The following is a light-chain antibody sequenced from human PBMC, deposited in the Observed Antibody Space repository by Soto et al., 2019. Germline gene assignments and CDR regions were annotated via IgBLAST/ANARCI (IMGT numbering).Light chain of an antibody. J-gene: IGKJ2*01. CDR1: QSISSY. CDR2: DAS. Sequence: DIQMTQSPSTLSASVGDRVTITCRASQSISSYLAWYQQKPGKAPKLLIYDASNLESGVPSRFSGSGSGTEFTLAITSLQPDDVATYYCQQYNTYASTFGQGTKLEIK. CDR3: QQYNTYAST. V-gene: IGKV1-5*01.